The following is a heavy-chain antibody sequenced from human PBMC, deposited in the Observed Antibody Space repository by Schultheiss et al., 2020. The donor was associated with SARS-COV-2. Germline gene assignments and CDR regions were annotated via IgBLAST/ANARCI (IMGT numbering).Heavy chain of an antibody. CDR1: GGSFSGYY. D-gene: IGHD1-26*01. V-gene: IGHV4-59*01. Sequence: SQTLSLTCAVYGGSFSGYYWSWIRQPPGKGLEWIGYIYYSGSTNYNPSLKSRVTISVDTSKNQFSLKLSSVTAADTAVYYCANGGSYGWFDPWGQGTLVTVSS. CDR3: ANGGSYGWFDP. CDR2: IYYSGST. J-gene: IGHJ5*02.